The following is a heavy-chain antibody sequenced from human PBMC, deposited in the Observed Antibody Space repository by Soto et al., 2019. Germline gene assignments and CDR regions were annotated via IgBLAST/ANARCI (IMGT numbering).Heavy chain of an antibody. CDR3: ASSWFGEPPEYYFDY. Sequence: SETLSLTCTVSGGSISSYYWSWIRQPPGKGLEWIGYIYYSGSTNYNPSLKSRVTISVDTSKNQFSLKLSSVTAADTAVYYCASSWFGEPPEYYFDYWGQGTLVTVSS. J-gene: IGHJ4*02. V-gene: IGHV4-59*01. CDR1: GGSISSYY. CDR2: IYYSGST. D-gene: IGHD3-10*01.